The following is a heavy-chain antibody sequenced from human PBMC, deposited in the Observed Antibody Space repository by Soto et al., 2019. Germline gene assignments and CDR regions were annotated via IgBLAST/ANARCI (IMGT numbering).Heavy chain of an antibody. V-gene: IGHV1-18*01. D-gene: IGHD3-10*01. CDR1: GYTFTSYG. Sequence: EASVKVSCKASGYTFTSYGISWVRQAPGQGLEWMGWISAYNGNTNYAQKLQGRVTMTTDTSTSTAYMELSSLRSEDTAVYYCASSTAYGSGSFDYWGQGTLVTVSS. J-gene: IGHJ4*02. CDR3: ASSTAYGSGSFDY. CDR2: ISAYNGNT.